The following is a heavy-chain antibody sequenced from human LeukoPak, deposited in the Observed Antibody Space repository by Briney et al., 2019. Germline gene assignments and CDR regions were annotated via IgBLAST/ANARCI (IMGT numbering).Heavy chain of an antibody. CDR3: AKKNSGPFPFDF. V-gene: IGHV3-23*01. CDR1: GFTFSNYA. CDR2: IGSDGGGT. D-gene: IGHD1-7*01. Sequence: TGGSLRLSCTASGFTFSNYAMSWVRQPPGKGLEWVSGIGSDGGGTAYADSVKGRFTISRDNSKNMLYLQMNSLRVEDTAIYYCAKKNSGPFPFDFWGQGTLVTVSS. J-gene: IGHJ4*02.